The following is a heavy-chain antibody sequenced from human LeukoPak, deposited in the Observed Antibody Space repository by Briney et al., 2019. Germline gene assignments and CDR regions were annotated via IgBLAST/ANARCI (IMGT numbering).Heavy chain of an antibody. CDR2: ISYDGSNK. V-gene: IGHV3-30-3*01. CDR1: GFTFSSYA. J-gene: IGHJ3*02. Sequence: GRSLRLSCAASGFTFSSYAMHWVRQAPGKGLEWVAVISYDGSNKYYADSVKGRFTISRDNSKNTLYLQMNSLRAEDTAVYYCAKDRRELLESAFDIWGQGTMVTVSS. CDR3: AKDRRELLESAFDI. D-gene: IGHD1-26*01.